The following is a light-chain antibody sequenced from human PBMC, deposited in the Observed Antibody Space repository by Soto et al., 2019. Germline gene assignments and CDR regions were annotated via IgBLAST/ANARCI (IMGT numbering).Light chain of an antibody. J-gene: IGLJ1*01. V-gene: IGLV1-51*01. CDR3: GTWDTSLNVSDV. CDR2: DNN. CDR1: SSTIGTNY. Sequence: QSVLTQPPSVSAAPGEKVTISCSGSSSTIGTNYVSWYQHLPGTAPKLLIYDNNKRPSGIPDRFSGFKSGTSATLAITGLQTGDEADYYCGTWDTSLNVSDVFGTGTKLTVL.